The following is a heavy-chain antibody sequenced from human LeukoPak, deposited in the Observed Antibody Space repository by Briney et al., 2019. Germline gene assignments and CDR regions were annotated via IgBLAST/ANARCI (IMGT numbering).Heavy chain of an antibody. V-gene: IGHV3-30-3*01. CDR3: ARDQGYCSGGSCYYYYGMDV. D-gene: IGHD2-15*01. J-gene: IGHJ6*02. CDR1: GVTFSSYA. CDR2: ISYDGSTK. Sequence: GGSLRLSCAASGVTFSSYAMHWVRQAPGKGLEWVAVISYDGSTKYYADSVKGRFTISRDNSKNTLYLQMNSLRAEDTAVYYCARDQGYCSGGSCYYYYGMDVWGQGTTVTVSS.